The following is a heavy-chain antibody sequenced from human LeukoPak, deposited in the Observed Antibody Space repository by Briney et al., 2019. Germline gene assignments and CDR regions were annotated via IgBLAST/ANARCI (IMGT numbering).Heavy chain of an antibody. CDR1: GYTFTGYY. V-gene: IGHV1-2*06. CDR2: INPNSGGT. Sequence: ASVKVSCKASGYTFTGYYMHWVRQAPGQGLEWMGRINPNSGGTNYAQKFQGRVTMTRDTSISTAYMELSRLRSDDTAVYYCARDGYYDSSVEGAFDIWGQGTMVTVSS. D-gene: IGHD3-22*01. J-gene: IGHJ3*02. CDR3: ARDGYYDSSVEGAFDI.